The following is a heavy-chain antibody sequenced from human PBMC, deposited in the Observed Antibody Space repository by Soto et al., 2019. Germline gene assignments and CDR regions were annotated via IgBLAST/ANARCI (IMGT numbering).Heavy chain of an antibody. CDR3: CVVKRRDQYSTSGYWFDP. CDR1: EFTFSHSW. CDR2: IKSKADGETK. V-gene: IGHV3-15*01. Sequence: GGSLRLSCAASEFTFSHSWMSSVRQAPGKGPQWVGRIKSKADGETKDYGAPVRGRFTISRDDSKDTLYLQMNSLRIEDTAVYYCCVVKRRDQYSTSGYWFDPWGPGTLVTVSS. J-gene: IGHJ5*02. D-gene: IGHD2-15*01.